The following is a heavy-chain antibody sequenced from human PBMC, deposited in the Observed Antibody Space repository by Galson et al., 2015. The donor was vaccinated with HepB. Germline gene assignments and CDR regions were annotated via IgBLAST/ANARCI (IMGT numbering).Heavy chain of an antibody. CDR2: IRSKANSYAT. Sequence: SLRLSCAASGFTFSGSAMHWVRQASGKGLEWVGRIRSKANSYATAYAASVKGRFTISRDDSKNTAYLQMNSLKTEDTAVYYCAYSRWGPLIYWGQGTLVTVSS. CDR3: AYSRWGPLIY. J-gene: IGHJ4*02. CDR1: GFTFSGSA. D-gene: IGHD5-12*01. V-gene: IGHV3-73*01.